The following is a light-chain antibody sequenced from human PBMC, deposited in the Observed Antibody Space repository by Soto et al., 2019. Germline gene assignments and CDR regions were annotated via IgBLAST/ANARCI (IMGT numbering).Light chain of an antibody. CDR3: QQYGTSWWT. J-gene: IGKJ1*01. V-gene: IGKV3-20*01. CDR2: GAS. Sequence: EIVLTQSPGTLSLSPGDRATLSCRASQSVSNNYLAWYQQKPGQAHRLLIYGASSRATGIPDRFRGSGSGTDFTLTISRLEPEDFAVYYCQQYGTSWWTFGQGTKVEIK. CDR1: QSVSNNY.